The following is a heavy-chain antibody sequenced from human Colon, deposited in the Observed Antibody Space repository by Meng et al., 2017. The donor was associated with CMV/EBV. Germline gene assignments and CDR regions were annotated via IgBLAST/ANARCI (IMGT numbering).Heavy chain of an antibody. CDR1: GGSIRSLF. J-gene: IGHJ5*02. CDR2: FSDSGST. CDR3: ARSPGFWSLDP. D-gene: IGHD2-8*02. Sequence: SETLSLTCAVSGGSIRSLFWRWVRQTPGKGLEWIGEFSDSGSTRYNPSFQSRVTISGDRTENHFSLELTSVTAADTGVYFCARSPGFWSLDPWGRGALVTVSS. V-gene: IGHV4-59*12.